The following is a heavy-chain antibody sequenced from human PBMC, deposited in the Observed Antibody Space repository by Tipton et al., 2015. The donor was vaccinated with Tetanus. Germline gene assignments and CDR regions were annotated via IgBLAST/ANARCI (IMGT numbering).Heavy chain of an antibody. V-gene: IGHV4-39*01. CDR3: ARQLEVGAAISY. CDR2: IYYSGST. Sequence: TLSLTCTVSGGSISSSSYYWGWIRQPPGKGMEWIGSIYYSGSTYYNPSLKSRVTISVDTSKNQFSLKLSSLTAADTAVYYCARQLEVGAAISYWDQGTLVTVSS. J-gene: IGHJ4*02. CDR1: GGSISSSSYY. D-gene: IGHD2-2*01.